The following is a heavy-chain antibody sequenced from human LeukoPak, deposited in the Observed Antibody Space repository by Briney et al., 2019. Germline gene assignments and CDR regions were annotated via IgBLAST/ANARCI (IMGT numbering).Heavy chain of an antibody. J-gene: IGHJ4*02. Sequence: GGSLRLSCAASGFTFDDYAMHWVRQAPGKGLEWVSLISWDGGSTYYADSVKGRFTISRDNSKNSLYLQMNGLRAEDTALYYCARGGLAVAGTMDFDYWGQGTLVTVSS. CDR2: ISWDGGST. CDR1: GFTFDDYA. V-gene: IGHV3-43D*03. D-gene: IGHD6-19*01. CDR3: ARGGLAVAGTMDFDY.